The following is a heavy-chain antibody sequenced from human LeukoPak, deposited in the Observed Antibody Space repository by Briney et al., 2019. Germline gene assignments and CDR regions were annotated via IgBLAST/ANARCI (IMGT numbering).Heavy chain of an antibody. D-gene: IGHD3-16*02. CDR3: ARDLGYDYVWGSYREGDY. V-gene: IGHV3-21*01. CDR1: GFTLSSYS. Sequence: TGGSLRLSCAASGFTLSSYSMNWVRQAPGKGLEWVSSISSSSSYIYYADSVKGRFTISRDNAKNSLYLQMNSLRAEDTAVYYCARDLGYDYVWGSYREGDYWGQGTLVTVSS. J-gene: IGHJ4*02. CDR2: ISSSSSYI.